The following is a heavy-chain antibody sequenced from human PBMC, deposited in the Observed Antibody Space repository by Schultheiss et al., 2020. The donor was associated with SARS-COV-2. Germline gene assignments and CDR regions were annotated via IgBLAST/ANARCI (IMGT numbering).Heavy chain of an antibody. CDR3: ARDRRRSGYDSRVQTSYYGMDV. CDR2: INDSGST. V-gene: IGHV4-34*09. Sequence: SQTLSLTCAVYGGSFSGYYWSWIRQPPGKGLEWIGEINDSGSTNCNPSLKSRVTISVDTSKNQFSLKLSSVTAADTAVYYCARDRRRSGYDSRVQTSYYGMDVWGEGTTVTVSS. J-gene: IGHJ6*04. CDR1: GGSFSGYY. D-gene: IGHD5-12*01.